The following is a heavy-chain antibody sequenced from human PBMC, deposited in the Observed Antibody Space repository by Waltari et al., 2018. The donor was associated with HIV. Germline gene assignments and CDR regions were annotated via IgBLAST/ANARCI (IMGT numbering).Heavy chain of an antibody. J-gene: IGHJ2*01. V-gene: IGHV1-18*01. CDR1: GTNFTSYG. CDR3: AMTPTTVVTEGWYFDL. Sequence: QVHLVQSGAEVKKPGASVKVSCKASGTNFTSYGIALVRQAPGQGLEWMGWISAFNGDTNYAPKLQGRVTMTTDTATTTAYMDLRSLTSDDTAVYYCAMTPTTVVTEGWYFDLWGRGTLVSVSS. CDR2: ISAFNGDT. D-gene: IGHD4-17*01.